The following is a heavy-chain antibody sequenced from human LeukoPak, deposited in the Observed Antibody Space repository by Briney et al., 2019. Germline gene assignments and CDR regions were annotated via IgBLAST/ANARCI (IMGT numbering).Heavy chain of an antibody. CDR2: VKKDGSEK. D-gene: IGHD3-10*01. V-gene: IGHV3-7*01. CDR3: AREDYYYASGV. J-gene: IGHJ4*02. Sequence: GGSLRLSCATSGFTFSDYWFNWVRQAPGKGLEWVANVKKDGSEKYYVDSVKGRFTISRDNVKNSVYLQMNSLRAEDTAVYVCAREDYYYASGVWGQGTLVTVSS. CDR1: GFTFSDYW.